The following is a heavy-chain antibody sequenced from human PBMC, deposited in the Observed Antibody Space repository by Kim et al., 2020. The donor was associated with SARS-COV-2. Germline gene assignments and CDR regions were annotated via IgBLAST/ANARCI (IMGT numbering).Heavy chain of an antibody. CDR1: GGSFSGYY. J-gene: IGHJ6*02. Sequence: SETLSLTCAVYGGSFSGYYWSWIRQPPGKGLEWIGEINHSGSTNYNPSLKSRVTISVDTSKNQFSLKLSSVTAADTAVYYCARALPDIVVVVAARGGRGMDVWGQGTTVTVSS. CDR2: INHSGST. V-gene: IGHV4-34*01. D-gene: IGHD2-15*01. CDR3: ARALPDIVVVVAARGGRGMDV.